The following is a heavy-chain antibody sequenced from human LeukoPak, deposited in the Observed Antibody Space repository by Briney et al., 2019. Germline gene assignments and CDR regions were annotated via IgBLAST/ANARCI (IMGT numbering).Heavy chain of an antibody. J-gene: IGHJ4*02. V-gene: IGHV1-58*01. CDR1: GFTFTSSA. Sequence: SVKVSCRASGFTFTSSAVQWVRQARGQRLEWIGWIVVGSGNTNYAQKFQERVTITRDMSTSTAYMELSSLRSEDTAVYYCAAGVGQLWLLLDYWGQGTLVTVSS. D-gene: IGHD5-18*01. CDR2: IVVGSGNT. CDR3: AAGVGQLWLLLDY.